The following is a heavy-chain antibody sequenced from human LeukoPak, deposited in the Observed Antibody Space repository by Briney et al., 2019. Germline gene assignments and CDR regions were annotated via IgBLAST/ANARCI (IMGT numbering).Heavy chain of an antibody. CDR2: INHSGST. V-gene: IGHV4-34*01. J-gene: IGHJ4*02. D-gene: IGHD1-26*01. CDR1: GGSFSGYY. Sequence: SETLSLTCAVYGGSFSGYYWSWIRHPPGKGLEWIGEINHSGSTNYNPSLKSRVTISVDTSKNQFSLKLSSVTAADTAVYYCARVWVGATRFDYWGQGTLVPVSS. CDR3: ARVWVGATRFDY.